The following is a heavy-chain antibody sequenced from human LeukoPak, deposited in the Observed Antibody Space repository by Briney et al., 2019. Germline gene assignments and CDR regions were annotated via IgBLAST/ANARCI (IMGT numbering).Heavy chain of an antibody. Sequence: GGSLRLSCAASGFTVSSNYMSWVRQAPGKGLEWVSVIYSGGSTYYADSVKGRFTISRDNSKNTLYLQMNSLRAEDTAVCYCARQLRPYCSSTSCYNNWFDPWGQGTLVTVSS. CDR3: ARQLRPYCSSTSCYNNWFDP. J-gene: IGHJ5*02. CDR2: IYSGGST. V-gene: IGHV3-66*04. D-gene: IGHD2-2*01. CDR1: GFTVSSNY.